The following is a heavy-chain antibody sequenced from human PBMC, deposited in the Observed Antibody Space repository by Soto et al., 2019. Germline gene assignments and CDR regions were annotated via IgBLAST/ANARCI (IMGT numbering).Heavy chain of an antibody. CDR1: GGSFSGYY. CDR3: ARGRKLLPYFQH. V-gene: IGHV4-34*01. J-gene: IGHJ1*01. D-gene: IGHD2-15*01. Sequence: SETLSLTCAVYGGSFSGYYWSWIRQPPGKGLEWIGEINHSGSTNYNPSLKSRVTISVDTSKNQFSLKLSSVTAADTAVYYCARGRKLLPYFQHWGQGTLATVSS. CDR2: INHSGST.